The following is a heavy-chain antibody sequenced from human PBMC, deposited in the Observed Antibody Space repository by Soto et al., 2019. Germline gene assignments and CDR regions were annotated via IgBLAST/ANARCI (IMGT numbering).Heavy chain of an antibody. CDR3: SKAEYSSSFDY. J-gene: IGHJ4*02. CDR2: ISRSGDST. V-gene: IGHV3-11*01. CDR1: GFTFSDNY. D-gene: IGHD6-6*01. Sequence: GGSLRLSCEASGFTFSDNYMNWIRQAPGKGLEWVSYISRSGDSTYYADSVKGRFTISGDNAKNSLYPQMNSLRAEDTAVYYCSKAEYSSSFDYWGQGTLVTVSS.